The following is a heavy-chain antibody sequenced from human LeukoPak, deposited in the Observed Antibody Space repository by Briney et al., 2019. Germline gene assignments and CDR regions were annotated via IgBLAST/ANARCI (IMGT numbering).Heavy chain of an antibody. D-gene: IGHD3-10*01. Sequence: ASVKVSCKASGYTFTDYYMHWVRQAPGQGLEWMGWINTNTGNPTYAQGFTGRFVFSLDTSVSTAYLQISSLKAEDTAVYYCAISVYGSGSYRDAFDIWGQGTMVTVSS. CDR3: AISVYGSGSYRDAFDI. J-gene: IGHJ3*02. V-gene: IGHV7-4-1*02. CDR1: GYTFTDYY. CDR2: INTNTGNP.